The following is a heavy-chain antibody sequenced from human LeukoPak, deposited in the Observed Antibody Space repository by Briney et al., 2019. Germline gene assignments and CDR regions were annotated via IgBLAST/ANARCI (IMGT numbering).Heavy chain of an antibody. CDR2: IYYSGST. J-gene: IGHJ5*02. D-gene: IGHD2-15*01. V-gene: IGHV4-38-2*02. Sequence: KTSETLSLTCTVSAYSISSGDYWGCIRQPPGKGLEWIGSIYYSGSTYYNPSLKSRVTISVDTSKNPFSLNLRSVTAADTAVYYCARIQDRVSWFDPWGQGILVTVSS. CDR1: AYSISSGDY. CDR3: ARIQDRVSWFDP.